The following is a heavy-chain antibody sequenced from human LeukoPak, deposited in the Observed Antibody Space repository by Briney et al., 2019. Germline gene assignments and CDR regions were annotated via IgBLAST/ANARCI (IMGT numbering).Heavy chain of an antibody. V-gene: IGHV3-48*03. Sequence: GGSLGLSCAASGLAFSRYEMNWTRQARGRWLVEASFISSRASIIQYADSVKGRFTISRENAKNSLYLQMNSRRAEDTAVYYCARRERLGYSYGRGTLDIWGQETMVTVSS. J-gene: IGHJ3*02. D-gene: IGHD5-18*01. CDR3: ARRERLGYSYGRGTLDI. CDR1: GLAFSRYE. CDR2: ISSRASII.